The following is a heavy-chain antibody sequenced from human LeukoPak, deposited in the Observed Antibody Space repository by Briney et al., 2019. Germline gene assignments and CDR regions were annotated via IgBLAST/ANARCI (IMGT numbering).Heavy chain of an antibody. CDR3: ARDSQDWSSDAFDI. Sequence: PGGSLRLSCAASGFTFSSYWMSWVRQAPGKGLEWVANIKQDGSEKYYVDSVKGRFAISRDNAKNSLYLQMNSLRAEDTAVYYCARDSQDWSSDAFDIWGQGTMVTVSS. V-gene: IGHV3-7*01. J-gene: IGHJ3*02. D-gene: IGHD3-9*01. CDR1: GFTFSSYW. CDR2: IKQDGSEK.